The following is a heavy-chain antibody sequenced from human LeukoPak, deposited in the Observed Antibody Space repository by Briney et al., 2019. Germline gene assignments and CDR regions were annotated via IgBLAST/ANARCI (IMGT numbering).Heavy chain of an antibody. CDR1: GGSFSGYY. J-gene: IGHJ4*02. D-gene: IGHD3-16*01. Sequence: SETLFLTCGVYGGSFSGYYWSWIRQPPGKGLEWVGQIRHTGSTAYNPSLRSRVTISGDTSKNQFSLKLTSVTAADTAVYYCARHGGYYFDSWGQGTLVTVSS. CDR3: ARHGGYYFDS. V-gene: IGHV4-34*01. CDR2: IRHTGST.